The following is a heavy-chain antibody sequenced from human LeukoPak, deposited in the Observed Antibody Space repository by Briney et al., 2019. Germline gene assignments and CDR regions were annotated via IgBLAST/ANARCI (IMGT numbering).Heavy chain of an antibody. D-gene: IGHD3-22*01. V-gene: IGHV3-23*01. Sequence: GGSLRLSCAASGFTLSSYAMSWVRQAPGKGLEWVSTISGSGGGTYYADSLKGRFTISRDNSKNTLYLQMNSLRAEDTAVYYCARSSERKYYFDYWGQGTLVTVSS. CDR3: ARSSERKYYFDY. J-gene: IGHJ4*02. CDR1: GFTLSSYA. CDR2: ISGSGGGT.